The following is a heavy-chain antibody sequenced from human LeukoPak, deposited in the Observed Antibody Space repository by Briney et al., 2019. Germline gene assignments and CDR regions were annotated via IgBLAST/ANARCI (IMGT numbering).Heavy chain of an antibody. D-gene: IGHD6-13*01. Sequence: GGSLRLSCTASGFTFSSYGMHWVRQAPGKGLEWVAVISYDGNNKYYAESVKGRFTISRDNPKNTLYLQMNSLRAEDTAVYYCAKGVSSWYPPHFDYWGQGTLITVSS. V-gene: IGHV3-30*18. CDR1: GFTFSSYG. CDR2: ISYDGNNK. CDR3: AKGVSSWYPPHFDY. J-gene: IGHJ4*02.